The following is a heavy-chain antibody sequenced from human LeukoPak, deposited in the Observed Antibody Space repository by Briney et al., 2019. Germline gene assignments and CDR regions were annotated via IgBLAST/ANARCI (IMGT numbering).Heavy chain of an antibody. J-gene: IGHJ4*02. CDR3: VRDAVTAY. D-gene: IGHD2-21*02. CDR1: GFTFSEFW. CDR2: IKEDGSKK. Sequence: GGSLRLSCAASGFTFSEFWMSWVRQAPGKGLEWLANIKEDGSKKYYVDSVKGRFTISRDNAKNSLFLQMDSLRNEDTAVYYCVRDAVTAYWGQGTLVTVSS. V-gene: IGHV3-7*01.